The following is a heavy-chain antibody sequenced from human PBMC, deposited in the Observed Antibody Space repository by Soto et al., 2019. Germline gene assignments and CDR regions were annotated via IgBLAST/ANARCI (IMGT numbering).Heavy chain of an antibody. D-gene: IGHD5-18*01. CDR2: ILYDGSKK. J-gene: IGHJ4*01. CDR1: GFTFSEDA. Sequence: QVDLVESGGGVVKPGKSLRLSCATSGFTFSEDAMHWVRQAPGKGLEWVAVILYDGSKKHYADSVRGRFTISRDNSKKTLFLQMTSRTAEDTAVYWCPREGRHTAMFSGFVYWGHGALITV. V-gene: IGHV3-33*01. CDR3: PREGRHTAMFSGFVY.